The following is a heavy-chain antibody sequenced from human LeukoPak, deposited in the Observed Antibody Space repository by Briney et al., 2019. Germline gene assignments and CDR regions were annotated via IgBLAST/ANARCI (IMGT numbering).Heavy chain of an antibody. CDR2: ISWSSGNI. Sequence: QTGGSLRLSCAASGFTFDDYAMHWVRQAPGKGLEGVAGISWSSGNIGYADSVKGGFTISRDNAENSLHLEMNSLRHEDTAVYFCARDAWRRAFNYGMDVWGQGTTVAVSS. V-gene: IGHV3-9*01. CDR1: GFTFDDYA. D-gene: IGHD5-12*01. J-gene: IGHJ6*02. CDR3: ARDAWRRAFNYGMDV.